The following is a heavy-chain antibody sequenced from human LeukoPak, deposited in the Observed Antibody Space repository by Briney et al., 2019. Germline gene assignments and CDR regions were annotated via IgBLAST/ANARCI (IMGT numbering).Heavy chain of an antibody. Sequence: PSETLSLTCAVYGGSFSGYYWSWIRQPPGKGLEWIGSIYYSGSTYYNPSLKSRVTISVDTSKNQFSLKLSSVTAADTAVYYCARAPGYSSVTSGDYWGQGTLVTVSS. CDR2: IYYSGST. CDR1: GGSFSGYY. D-gene: IGHD6-19*01. V-gene: IGHV4-34*01. CDR3: ARAPGYSSVTSGDY. J-gene: IGHJ4*02.